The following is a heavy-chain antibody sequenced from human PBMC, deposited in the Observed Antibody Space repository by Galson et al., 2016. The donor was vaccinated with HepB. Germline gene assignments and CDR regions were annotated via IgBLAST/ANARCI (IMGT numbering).Heavy chain of an antibody. J-gene: IGHJ4*02. Sequence: SCKASGYTFTSYGITWVRQAPGQGLEWMGWISAYNGNTNYAQKLQGRVTMTTDTSTSTAYMELRGLRSDDTAVDYCAAAVAGNFDYGGQGILVTVSS. CDR2: ISAYNGNT. V-gene: IGHV1-18*04. CDR3: AAAVAGNFDY. D-gene: IGHD6-19*01. CDR1: GYTFTSYG.